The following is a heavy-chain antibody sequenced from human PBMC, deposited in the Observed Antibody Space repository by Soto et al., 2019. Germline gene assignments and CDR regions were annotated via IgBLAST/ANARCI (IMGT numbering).Heavy chain of an antibody. J-gene: IGHJ6*02. CDR1: GFNLNDFG. CDR3: AKDSVGSDMDV. V-gene: IGHV3-30*18. D-gene: IGHD3-10*01. CDR2: ISYDGSSE. Sequence: QVQLVESGGGVVQPGRSLRLSCEASGFNLNDFGIHWVRQTPGKGLEWVAVISYDGSSEYYVDSVKDRFTVSRDNSKCTVYQQMNALRGDDPAVYYCAKDSVGSDMDVWGQGTTVIVSS.